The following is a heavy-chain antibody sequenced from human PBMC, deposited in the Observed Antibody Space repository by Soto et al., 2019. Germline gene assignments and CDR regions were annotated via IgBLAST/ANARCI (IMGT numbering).Heavy chain of an antibody. CDR1: GGTFSDFT. J-gene: IGHJ6*02. D-gene: IGHD1-1*01. CDR3: ARNGTLTGYSYGMDV. CDR2: IIPIFDTP. V-gene: IGHV1-69*13. Sequence: SVKVSCKASGGTFSDFTINWVRQAPGQRLEWMGGIIPIFDTPNYAEKLQGRVTITADESTSTSFMEVSSLRSEDTAVYYCARNGTLTGYSYGMDVWGQGTMVTVSS.